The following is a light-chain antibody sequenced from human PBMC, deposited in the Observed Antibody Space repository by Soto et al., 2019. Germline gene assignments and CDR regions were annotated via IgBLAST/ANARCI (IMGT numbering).Light chain of an antibody. CDR3: SSYTSTNPVL. V-gene: IGLV2-14*03. CDR1: SSDIGDYNS. J-gene: IGLJ2*01. Sequence: QSVLTQPASVSGSPGQSITISCTGTSSDIGDYNSVSWYQKHPGKAPKLMIYDVSNRPSGVSNRFSGSKSANTASLTISGLQAEDEADYYCSSYTSTNPVLFGGGTKLTVL. CDR2: DVS.